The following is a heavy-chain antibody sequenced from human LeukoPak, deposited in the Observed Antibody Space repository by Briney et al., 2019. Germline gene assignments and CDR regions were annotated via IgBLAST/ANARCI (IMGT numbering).Heavy chain of an antibody. Sequence: GGSLRLSCAASGFTFSSYGMHWVRQAPGKGLEWVSYISSSGSTIYYADSVKGRFTISRDDAKNSLYLQMNSLRAEDTAVYYCARDHSSSWPNFDYWGQGTLVTVSS. CDR3: ARDHSSSWPNFDY. D-gene: IGHD6-13*01. V-gene: IGHV3-48*04. J-gene: IGHJ4*02. CDR2: ISSSGSTI. CDR1: GFTFSSYG.